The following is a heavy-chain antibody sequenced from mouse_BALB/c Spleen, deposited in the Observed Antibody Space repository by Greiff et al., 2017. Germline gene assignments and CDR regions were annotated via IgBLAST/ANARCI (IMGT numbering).Heavy chain of an antibody. J-gene: IGHJ4*01. Sequence: EVKLMESGPELVKPGASVKISCKASGYSFTGYFMNWVMQSHGKSLEWIGRINPYNGDTFYNQKFKGKATLTVDKSSSTAHMELRSLASEDSAVYYCARRGLLRYYAMDYWGQGTSVTVSS. CDR1: GYSFTGYF. V-gene: IGHV1-20*02. D-gene: IGHD1-1*01. CDR2: INPYNGDT. CDR3: ARRGLLRYYAMDY.